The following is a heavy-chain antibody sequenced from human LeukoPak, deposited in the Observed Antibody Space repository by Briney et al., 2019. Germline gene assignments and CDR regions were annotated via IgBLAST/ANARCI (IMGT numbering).Heavy chain of an antibody. Sequence: PGGSLRLSCAASGFTVSSNYVSWVRQAPGKGLEWVSLIYSGGSTYSADSVKGRFTISRDNSKNTVYLQMGSLRAEDTAVYYCARDLSYCSGAGCDDTYAFDTWGQGTMVTVSS. CDR3: ARDLSYCSGAGCDDTYAFDT. CDR2: IYSGGST. D-gene: IGHD2-15*01. CDR1: GFTVSSNY. V-gene: IGHV3-53*01. J-gene: IGHJ3*02.